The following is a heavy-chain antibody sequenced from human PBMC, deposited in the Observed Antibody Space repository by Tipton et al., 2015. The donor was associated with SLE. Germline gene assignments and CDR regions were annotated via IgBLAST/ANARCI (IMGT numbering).Heavy chain of an antibody. V-gene: IGHV3-30*04. D-gene: IGHD5-12*01. Sequence: SLRLSCAASGFTFSSYAMHWVRQAPGKGLEWVAVISYDGSNKYYANSVKGRFTISRDKSENTLYLQMNSLRAEDTAVYYCARGKYSGYDPLGYWGQGTLVTVSS. CDR1: GFTFSSYA. CDR3: ARGKYSGYDPLGY. CDR2: ISYDGSNK. J-gene: IGHJ4*02.